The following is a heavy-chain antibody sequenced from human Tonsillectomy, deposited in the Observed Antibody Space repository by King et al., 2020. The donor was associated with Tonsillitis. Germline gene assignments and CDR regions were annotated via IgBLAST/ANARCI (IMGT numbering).Heavy chain of an antibody. Sequence: VQLQESGPGLVKPSQTLSLTCSVSGESIRSGRHYWSWIRQPAGKGLEWIGRMYTNGETNYNPSLKSRVTISLDTSKNQFSLYLTSVTATDTAVYYCAAGQPPMGLDCWGQGTLVTVSS. D-gene: IGHD1-14*01. J-gene: IGHJ4*02. CDR2: MYTNGET. CDR3: AAGQPPMGLDC. CDR1: GESIRSGRHY. V-gene: IGHV4-61*02.